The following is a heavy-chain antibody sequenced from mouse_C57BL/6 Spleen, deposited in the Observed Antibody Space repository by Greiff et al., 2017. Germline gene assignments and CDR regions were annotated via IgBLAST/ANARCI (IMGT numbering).Heavy chain of an antibody. CDR2: ISSGSSTI. Sequence: EVKVVESGGGLVKPGGSLKLSCAASGFTFSDYGMHWVRQAPEKGLEWVAYISSGSSTIYYADTVKGRFTISRDNAKNTLFLQMTSLRSEDTAMYYCASIYYGSSYGFAYWGQGTLVTVSA. V-gene: IGHV5-17*01. CDR3: ASIYYGSSYGFAY. CDR1: GFTFSDYG. D-gene: IGHD1-1*01. J-gene: IGHJ3*01.